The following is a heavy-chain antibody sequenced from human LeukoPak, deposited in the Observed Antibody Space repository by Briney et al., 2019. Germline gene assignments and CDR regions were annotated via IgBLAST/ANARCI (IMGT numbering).Heavy chain of an antibody. Sequence: ASVKLSCKVSGYTLTELSMHWVRQAPGKGLEWMGGFDPEDGGAIYAQKFQGRVTMTEDTSTDTAYMELSSLRSEDTAVYYCAAGYYYDSSGYHGGYAFDIWGKGTTVSSSS. CDR2: FDPEDGGA. D-gene: IGHD3-22*01. CDR1: GYTLTELS. CDR3: AAGYYYDSSGYHGGYAFDI. J-gene: IGHJ3*02. V-gene: IGHV1-24*01.